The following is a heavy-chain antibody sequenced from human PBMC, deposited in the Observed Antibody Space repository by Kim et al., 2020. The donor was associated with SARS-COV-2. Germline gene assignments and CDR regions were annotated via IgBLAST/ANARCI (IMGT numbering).Heavy chain of an antibody. Sequence: HTPSLNSRVRISVDTSKNPFSLKMHSMTAADTAVYYCAREGAVAGPPLDSWGQGTLVTVSS. V-gene: IGHV4-30-2*04. J-gene: IGHJ4*02. D-gene: IGHD6-19*01. CDR3: AREGAVAGPPLDS.